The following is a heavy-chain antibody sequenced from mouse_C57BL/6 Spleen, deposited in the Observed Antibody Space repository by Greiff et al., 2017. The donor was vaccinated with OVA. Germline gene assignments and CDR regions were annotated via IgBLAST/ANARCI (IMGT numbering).Heavy chain of an antibody. CDR1: GFTFSDYY. D-gene: IGHD3-3*01. Sequence: DVMLVESGGGLVQPGGSLKLSCAASGFTFSDYYMYWVRQTPEKRLEWVAYISNGGGSTYYPDTVKGRFTISRDNAKNTLYLQMSRLKSEDTAMYYCARQGGLGAWFAYWGQGTLVTVSA. V-gene: IGHV5-12*01. CDR2: ISNGGGST. CDR3: ARQGGLGAWFAY. J-gene: IGHJ3*01.